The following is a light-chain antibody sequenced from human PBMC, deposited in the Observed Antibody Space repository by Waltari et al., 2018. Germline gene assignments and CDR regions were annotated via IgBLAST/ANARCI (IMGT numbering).Light chain of an antibody. V-gene: IGLV2-14*01. CDR2: DVS. J-gene: IGLJ2*01. CDR1: SNDVGGYNS. CDR3: SSQSSNDVVL. Sequence: QSALTQPASVSGSPGQSVTIFCAGTSNDVGGYNSVSWYQEHPGQAPRVIIYDVSDRPSGVSERFSGYKSGNTASLTISGLQAEDEADYYCSSQSSNDVVLFGGGTKLTVL.